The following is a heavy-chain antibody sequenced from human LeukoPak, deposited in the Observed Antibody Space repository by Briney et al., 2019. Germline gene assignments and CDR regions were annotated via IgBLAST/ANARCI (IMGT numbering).Heavy chain of an antibody. CDR3: ARVNSGWIQY. V-gene: IGHV4-59*01. CDR1: GGSISSYY. D-gene: IGHD6-19*01. Sequence: PSETLSLTCTVSGGSISSYYWSWIRQPPGKGLEWIGYIYYSGSTNYNPSLKGRVTISVDTSKNQFSLKPSSVTAADTAVYYCARVNSGWIQYWGQGTLVTVSS. J-gene: IGHJ4*02. CDR2: IYYSGST.